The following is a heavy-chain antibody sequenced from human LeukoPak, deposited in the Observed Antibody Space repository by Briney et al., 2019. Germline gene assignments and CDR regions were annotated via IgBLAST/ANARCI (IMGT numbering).Heavy chain of an antibody. V-gene: IGHV3-64D*06. J-gene: IGHJ4*02. CDR1: EFTFGTYA. D-gene: IGHD6-13*01. CDR2: ISSNGRDA. CDR3: ARLAAAGHSDF. Sequence: PGGSLRLSCSASEFTFGTYAMLWVRQAPGKGLEYVSAISSNGRDAYYAASVRDRFSISRVNSNNTLYLQMSSLRPDDTAMYYCARLAAAGHSDFWGQGALVAVSS.